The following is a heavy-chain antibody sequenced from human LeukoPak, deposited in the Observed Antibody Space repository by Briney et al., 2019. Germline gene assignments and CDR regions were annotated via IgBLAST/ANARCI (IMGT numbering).Heavy chain of an antibody. D-gene: IGHD4/OR15-4a*01. V-gene: IGHV3-9*01. J-gene: IGHJ4*02. Sequence: PGRSLRLSFSASGFTFDDYAMDWVRQAPGNGREGGSVISLDSASIGYADSVRGRFTIARDNANNSLDLQMNTLSAEDTALYYCAKDTDMALGFDYWGQGTLVTVSS. CDR3: AKDTDMALGFDY. CDR2: ISLDSASI. CDR1: GFTFDDYA.